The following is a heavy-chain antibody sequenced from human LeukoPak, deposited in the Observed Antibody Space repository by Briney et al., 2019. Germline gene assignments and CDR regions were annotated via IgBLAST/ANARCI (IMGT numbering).Heavy chain of an antibody. CDR2: IYPGDSDT. CDR3: ASRKKGMATAGFDY. D-gene: IGHD5-24*01. CDR1: VYIFTTYW. J-gene: IGHJ4*02. Sequence: GESLKISCKGSVYIFTTYWIGWVRQMPGKGLEWMGIIYPGDSDTRYSPSFQGHVTISADSPSSTAYLQWSSLKTSDTAIYYCASRKKGMATAGFDYWGQGTLVTVSS. V-gene: IGHV5-51*04.